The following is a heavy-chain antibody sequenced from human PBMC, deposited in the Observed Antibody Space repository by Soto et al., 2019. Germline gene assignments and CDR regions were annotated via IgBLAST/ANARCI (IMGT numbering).Heavy chain of an antibody. J-gene: IGHJ4*02. Sequence: QVHLVQSGAEVKKPGASVKVSCKGSGYTFTSYGITWVRQAPGQGLECMGWISAHNGNTDYAQKLQGRVTVPRATSTSTAYSELRSLRSADTAVDYRARGRYGDYWGKGALVTVSS. V-gene: IGHV1-18*01. D-gene: IGHD1-1*01. CDR3: ARGRYGDY. CDR1: GYTFTSYG. CDR2: ISAHNGNT.